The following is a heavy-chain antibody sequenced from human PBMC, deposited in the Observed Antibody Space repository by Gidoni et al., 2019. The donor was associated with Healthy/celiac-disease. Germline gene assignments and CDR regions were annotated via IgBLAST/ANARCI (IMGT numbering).Heavy chain of an antibody. J-gene: IGHJ4*02. D-gene: IGHD2-15*01. CDR1: GFTFSSYS. Sequence: EVQLVESGGGLVQPGGSLRLSCAASGFTFSSYSMNWVRQAPGKGLEWVSYISSSSSTIYYADSVKGRFTISRDNAKNSLYLQMNSLRAEDTAVYYCARDRLVAAPAMVDFDYWGQGTLVTVSS. CDR3: ARDRLVAAPAMVDFDY. V-gene: IGHV3-48*01. CDR2: ISSSSSTI.